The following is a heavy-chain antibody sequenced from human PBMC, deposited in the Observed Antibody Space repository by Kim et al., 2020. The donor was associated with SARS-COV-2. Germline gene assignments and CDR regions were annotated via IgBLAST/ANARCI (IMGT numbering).Heavy chain of an antibody. CDR3: ARDPNLTRYFDY. Sequence: GGSLRLSCAASGFTFSSYAMHWVRQAPGKGLEWVAVISYDGSNKYYADSVKGRFTISRDNSKNTLYLQMNSLRAEDTAVYYCARDPNLTRYFDYWGQGTLVTVSS. CDR2: ISYDGSNK. J-gene: IGHJ4*02. V-gene: IGHV3-30-3*01. CDR1: GFTFSSYA. D-gene: IGHD7-27*01.